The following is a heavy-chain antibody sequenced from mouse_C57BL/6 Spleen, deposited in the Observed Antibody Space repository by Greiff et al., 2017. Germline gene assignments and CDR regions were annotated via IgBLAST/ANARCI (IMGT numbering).Heavy chain of an antibody. CDR3: ARVYYGSSLAWFAY. CDR1: GYAFSSYW. Sequence: QVQLQQSGAELVKPGASVKISCKASGYAFSSYWKNWVKQRPGQGLEWIGQIYPGAGDTNYNGKFKGKAPLTADKSSSTAYMQLSSLTSEDAAVYFGARVYYGSSLAWFAYWGQGTLVTVSA. CDR2: IYPGAGDT. V-gene: IGHV1-80*01. J-gene: IGHJ3*01. D-gene: IGHD1-1*01.